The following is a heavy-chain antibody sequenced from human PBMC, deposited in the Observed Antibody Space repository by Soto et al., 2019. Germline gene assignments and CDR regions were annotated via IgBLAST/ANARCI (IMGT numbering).Heavy chain of an antibody. V-gene: IGHV3-23*01. J-gene: IGHJ4*02. CDR3: AKDRTTMIVVVHDS. CDR1: GFTFSSYA. Sequence: GSLRLSCAASGFTFSSYAMTWVRQAPGKGPEWVAGISDSGERTYYADSVKGRFTISRDNSKNTVFLQMSSLRAEDTAVYYCAKDRTTMIVVVHDSWGQGTLVTVSS. CDR2: ISDSGERT. D-gene: IGHD3-22*01.